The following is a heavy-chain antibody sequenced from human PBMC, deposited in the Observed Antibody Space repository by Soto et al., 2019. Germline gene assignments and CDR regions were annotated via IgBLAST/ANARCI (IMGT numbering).Heavy chain of an antibody. D-gene: IGHD3-16*02. CDR1: GFTFTSSA. J-gene: IGHJ5*02. CDR2: IVVGSGNT. Sequence: ASVKVSCKASGFTFTSSAVQWVRQARGQRLEWIGWIVVGSGNTNYAQKFQERVTITRDMSTSTAYMGLSSLRSEDTAVYYCAAGSIMITFGGVIVPNWFDPWGQGTLVTVSS. V-gene: IGHV1-58*01. CDR3: AAGSIMITFGGVIVPNWFDP.